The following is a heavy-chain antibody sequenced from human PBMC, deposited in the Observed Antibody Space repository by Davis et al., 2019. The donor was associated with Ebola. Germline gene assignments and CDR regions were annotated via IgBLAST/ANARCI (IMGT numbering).Heavy chain of an antibody. D-gene: IGHD3-10*01. CDR3: ARDRRFGESPYFFDF. J-gene: IGHJ4*02. CDR2: ISSDGAHI. Sequence: GESLKISCAASGFPFGYYTMDWLRQAPGKGLEWVSSISSDGAHIFYADSVKGRFTISRDNTENSLFLQMRSLRAEDTAVYFCARDRRFGESPYFFDFWGLGTLVSVSS. CDR1: GFPFGYYT. V-gene: IGHV3-21*01.